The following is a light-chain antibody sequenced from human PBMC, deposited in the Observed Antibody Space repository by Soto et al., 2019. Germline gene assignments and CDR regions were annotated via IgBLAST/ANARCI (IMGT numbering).Light chain of an antibody. CDR2: SAS. CDR3: QQHNTWPLT. J-gene: IGKJ4*01. V-gene: IGKV3-15*01. CDR1: QNIGAN. Sequence: IVMTQSPVTLSVSPGERANVSCRASQNIGANLAWYQQIPGQAPRVLFYSASIRATDIPARFSGSGSGTEFTLTISSLQSEDFAVYHCQQHNTWPLTFGGGTKLEIK.